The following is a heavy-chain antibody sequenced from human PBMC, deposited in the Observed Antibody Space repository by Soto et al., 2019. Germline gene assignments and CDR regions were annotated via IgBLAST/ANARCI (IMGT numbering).Heavy chain of an antibody. V-gene: IGHV1-18*01. CDR3: ARERQSGYCGGDCYYGGELDY. Sequence: ASVKVSCKASGYTFTSYGISWVRQAPGQGLEWMGWISAYNGNTNYAQKLQGRVTMTTDTSTSTAYMELRSLRSDDTAVYYCARERQSGYCGGDCYYGGELDYWGQGTQVTVSS. CDR2: ISAYNGNT. CDR1: GYTFTSYG. D-gene: IGHD2-21*02. J-gene: IGHJ4*02.